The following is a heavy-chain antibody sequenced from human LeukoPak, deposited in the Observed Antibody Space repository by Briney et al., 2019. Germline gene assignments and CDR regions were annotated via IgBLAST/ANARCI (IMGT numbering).Heavy chain of an antibody. Sequence: PGGSLRLSCAASGFTFSSYGMHWVRQAPGKGLEWVAFIRYDGSNKYYADSVKGRFTISRDNSKNTLYLQMNSLRAEDTAVYYCGKDQSWAAAGSFDYWGQGTLVTVSS. V-gene: IGHV3-30*02. CDR1: GFTFSSYG. CDR3: GKDQSWAAAGSFDY. J-gene: IGHJ4*02. CDR2: IRYDGSNK. D-gene: IGHD6-13*01.